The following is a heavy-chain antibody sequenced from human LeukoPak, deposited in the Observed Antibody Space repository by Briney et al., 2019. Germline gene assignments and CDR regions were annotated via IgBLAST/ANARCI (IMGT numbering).Heavy chain of an antibody. Sequence: GGSLRLSCAASGFTFSSYAMSWVRQAPGKGLEWVSAISGSGGRKYYADSVKGRFTISRDNSKNTLYLQMNSLRAEDTAVYYCAKASTPGIAAAGTIRYFDLWGRGTLVTVSS. D-gene: IGHD6-13*01. V-gene: IGHV3-23*01. CDR3: AKASTPGIAAAGTIRYFDL. CDR2: ISGSGGRK. J-gene: IGHJ2*01. CDR1: GFTFSSYA.